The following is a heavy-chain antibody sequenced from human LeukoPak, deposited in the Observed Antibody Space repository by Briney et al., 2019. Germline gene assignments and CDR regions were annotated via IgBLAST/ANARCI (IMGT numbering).Heavy chain of an antibody. CDR3: ARTEGAFGVVIIPHWFDP. V-gene: IGHV1-69*13. J-gene: IGHJ5*02. Sequence: SVKVSCKASGGTFSSYAISWVRQAPGQGLEWMGGIIPIFGTANYAQMFQGRVTITADESTSTAYMELSSLRSEDTAVYYCARTEGAFGVVIIPHWFDPWGQGTLVTVSS. CDR2: IIPIFGTA. CDR1: GGTFSSYA. D-gene: IGHD3-3*01.